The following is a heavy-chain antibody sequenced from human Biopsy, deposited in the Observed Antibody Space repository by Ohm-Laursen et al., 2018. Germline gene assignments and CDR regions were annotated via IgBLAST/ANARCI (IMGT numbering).Heavy chain of an antibody. J-gene: IGHJ6*02. Sequence: TQTLTLTFTLSGFSLNTRGMSVTWIRQPPGKALEWLVRIYWGVSKFYNGPLKTRLIISKGTSENHVVLTLSYVDSVNPPTYYCARIPILVVPAAIVYRHRRHLQGLDVWGQGTTVIVSS. CDR1: GFSLNTRGMS. CDR3: ARIPILVVPAAIVYRHRRHLQGLDV. D-gene: IGHD2-2*02. V-gene: IGHV2-70*16. CDR2: IYWGVSK.